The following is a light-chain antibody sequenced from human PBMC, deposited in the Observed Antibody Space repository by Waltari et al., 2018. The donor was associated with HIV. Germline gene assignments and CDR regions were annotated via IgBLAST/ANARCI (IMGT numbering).Light chain of an antibody. CDR3: ELRDDSLNGVL. V-gene: IGLV1-44*01. J-gene: IGLJ2*01. Sequence: QSQLSQPPSASGTPGQRVALSCSGSSSNIGRNTVNWYQQLPGTAPNLLIYSNNQRPSGVPDRCAGSKTSTSACLAMTGLQSEYEAEYYGELRDDSLNGVLVGGGTKLTVL. CDR1: SSNIGRNT. CDR2: SNN.